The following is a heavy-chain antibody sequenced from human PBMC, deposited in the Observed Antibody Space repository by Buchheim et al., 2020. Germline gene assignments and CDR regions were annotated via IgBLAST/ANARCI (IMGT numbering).Heavy chain of an antibody. D-gene: IGHD2-15*01. Sequence: EVQLVESGGGLVQPGGSLKLSCAASGFTFSGSAMHWVRQASGKGLEWVGRIRSKANSYATAYAASVKGRFTISRDDSKNTAYLQMNSLKTEDTAVYYCTSGGDEVCSGGSCYSRDYWGQGTL. CDR2: IRSKANSYAT. V-gene: IGHV3-73*02. J-gene: IGHJ4*02. CDR1: GFTFSGSA. CDR3: TSGGDEVCSGGSCYSRDY.